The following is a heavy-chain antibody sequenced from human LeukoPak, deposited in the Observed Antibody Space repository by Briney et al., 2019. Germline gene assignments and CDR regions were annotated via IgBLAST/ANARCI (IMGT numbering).Heavy chain of an antibody. V-gene: IGHV3-23*01. J-gene: IGHJ4*02. Sequence: GGSLRLSCAASGFTFSTYGMSWVRQAPGKGLEWVSAISGSGGSTYYADPVKGRFTISRDNSKNTLYLQMNSLRAEDTAVYYCAKWAVSGRGFDYWGQGTLVTVSS. CDR3: AKWAVSGRGFDY. CDR2: ISGSGGST. D-gene: IGHD6-19*01. CDR1: GFTFSTYG.